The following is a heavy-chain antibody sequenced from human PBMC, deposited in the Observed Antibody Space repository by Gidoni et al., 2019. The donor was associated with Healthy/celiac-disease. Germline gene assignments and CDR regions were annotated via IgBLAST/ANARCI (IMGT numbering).Heavy chain of an antibody. CDR2: IRSTAYGGTT. CDR3: TRAREYCSGGSCYPYGMDV. V-gene: IGHV3-49*02. Sequence: APGKGLEWVGFIRSTAYGGTTEYAASVKGRFTISRDDSNSIAYLQMNSLKTEDTAVYYCTRAREYCSGGSCYPYGMDVWGQGTTVTVSS. D-gene: IGHD2-15*01. J-gene: IGHJ6*02.